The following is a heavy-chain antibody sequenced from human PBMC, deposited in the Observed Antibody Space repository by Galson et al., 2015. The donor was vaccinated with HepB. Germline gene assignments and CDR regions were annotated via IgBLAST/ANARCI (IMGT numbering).Heavy chain of an antibody. CDR2: IYSGGST. D-gene: IGHD1-26*01. V-gene: IGHV3-66*01. J-gene: IGHJ4*02. CDR3: ARDPSGSYFV. Sequence: SLRLSCAASGFTVSSNYMSWVRQAPGKGLEWVSVIYSGGSTYYADSVKGRLTISRDNSKNTLYLQMNSLRAEDTAAYYCARDPSGSYFVWGQGTLVTVSS. CDR1: GFTVSSNY.